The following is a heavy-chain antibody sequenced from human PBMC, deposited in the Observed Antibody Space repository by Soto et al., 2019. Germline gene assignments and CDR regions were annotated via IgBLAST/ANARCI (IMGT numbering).Heavy chain of an antibody. J-gene: IGHJ4*02. V-gene: IGHV3-33*01. CDR2: IWYDGSNK. Sequence: QVQLVESGGGVVQPGRSLRLSCAASGFTFSSYGMHWVRQAPGKGLEWVAVIWYDGSNKYYADSVKGRFTISRDNSKYTLYLQMNSLRAEDTAVYYCARETATQQLWRYFDYWGQGTLVTVSS. CDR3: ARETATQQLWRYFDY. D-gene: IGHD2-21*01. CDR1: GFTFSSYG.